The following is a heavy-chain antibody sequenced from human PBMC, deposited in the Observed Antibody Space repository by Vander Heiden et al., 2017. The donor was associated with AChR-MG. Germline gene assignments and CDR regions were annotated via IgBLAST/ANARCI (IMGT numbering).Heavy chain of an antibody. CDR2: IYNSGST. CDR1: GGSVSSGYY. J-gene: IGHJ5*02. CDR3: AKMSPQKWFDP. V-gene: IGHV4-61*01. Sequence: QVQLQESGPGLVKPSETLSRTCTVSGGSVSSGYYWSWIRQPPGKGLEWIGYIYNSGSTNYNPSLKSRVTISVDTSKNQFSLNLRSVTAADTAMYYCAKMSPQKWFDPWGHGTLVTVSS.